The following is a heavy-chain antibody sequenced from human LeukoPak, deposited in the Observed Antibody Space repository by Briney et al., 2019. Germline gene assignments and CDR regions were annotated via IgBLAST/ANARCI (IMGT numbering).Heavy chain of an antibody. CDR1: GGSFSAYS. J-gene: IGHJ3*02. CDR3: LGPQAGAAFEI. Sequence: PSETLSLTCAVYGGSFSAYSWTWIRQPPGKGLEWIGEINHSGGTNHNPSLKSRVSISRDSSKNQIFLKLRSVTAADTAVYYCLGPQAGAAFEIWSQGTMVTVSS. D-gene: IGHD6-13*01. CDR2: INHSGGT. V-gene: IGHV4-34*01.